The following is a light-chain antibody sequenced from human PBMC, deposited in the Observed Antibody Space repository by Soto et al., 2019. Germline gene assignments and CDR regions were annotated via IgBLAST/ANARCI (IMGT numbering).Light chain of an antibody. CDR1: QSVRTS. CDR2: DAS. Sequence: EVVLTQSPATLSLSPGERATLSCRASQSVRTSLSLYQHKPGQAPRLVIYDASLRANGVPARFGGSGSGTDFTLTINSLEPEDFAVYYCQQRNVWPPITFGQGTRLEIK. V-gene: IGKV3-11*01. CDR3: QQRNVWPPIT. J-gene: IGKJ5*01.